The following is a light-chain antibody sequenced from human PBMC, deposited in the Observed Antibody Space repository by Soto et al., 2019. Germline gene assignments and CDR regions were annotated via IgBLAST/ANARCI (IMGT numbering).Light chain of an antibody. CDR2: SNN. J-gene: IGLJ3*02. CDR3: ATWDDSLNAWV. Sequence: QSVLTQPPSASGTPGQRVSISCSGSSSNIGSFPVNWCQQLPGTAPKVLIYSNNQRPSGVPDRFSGSKSGTSASLAIIGLQSEDEGDYYCATWDDSLNAWVFGGGTKLTVL. CDR1: SSNIGSFP. V-gene: IGLV1-44*01.